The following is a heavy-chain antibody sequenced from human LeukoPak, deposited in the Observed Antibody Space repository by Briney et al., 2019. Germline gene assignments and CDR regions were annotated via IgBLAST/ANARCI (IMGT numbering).Heavy chain of an antibody. D-gene: IGHD3-10*02. Sequence: PGGSLRLSCAASGFTFSSYSMNWVRQAPGKGLEWVSYISSSGSTIYYADSAKGRFTISRDNAKNSLYLQMNSLRAEDTAVYYCAELGITMIGGVWGKGTTVTISS. CDR2: ISSSGSTI. V-gene: IGHV3-48*04. CDR3: AELGITMIGGV. J-gene: IGHJ6*04. CDR1: GFTFSSYS.